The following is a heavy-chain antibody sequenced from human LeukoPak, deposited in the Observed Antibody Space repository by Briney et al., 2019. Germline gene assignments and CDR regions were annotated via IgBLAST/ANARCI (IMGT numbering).Heavy chain of an antibody. CDR2: INSDGINT. CDR1: GFTFSNYW. J-gene: IGHJ4*02. D-gene: IGHD6-13*01. Sequence: GGSLRLSCAASGFTFSNYWMHWVRQAPGKGLVWVSRINSDGINTSYADSVKGRFTISRDNSKNTLYLQMNSLRAEDTAVYYCASGYSSSWYEYWGQGTLVTVSS. V-gene: IGHV3-74*01. CDR3: ASGYSSSWYEY.